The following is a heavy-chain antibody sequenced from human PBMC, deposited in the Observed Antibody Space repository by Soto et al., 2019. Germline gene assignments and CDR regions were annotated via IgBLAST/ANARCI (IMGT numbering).Heavy chain of an antibody. J-gene: IGHJ6*02. D-gene: IGHD6-19*01. CDR2: ISGDTATT. CDR1: GFSFSEYS. CDR3: AQPLQQWMLQGSGVDV. Sequence: GGSLRLSGASSGFSFSEYSMTWVRQAPGKGLQWGSAISGDTATTHYADSVKGRFTISRDNSRDTLYLQMNSLRVEDTAIYYCAQPLQQWMLQGSGVDVWGQGTTVTVSS. V-gene: IGHV3-23*01.